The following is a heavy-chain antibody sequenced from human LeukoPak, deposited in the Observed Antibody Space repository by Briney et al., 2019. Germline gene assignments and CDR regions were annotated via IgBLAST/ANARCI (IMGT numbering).Heavy chain of an antibody. J-gene: IGHJ4*02. D-gene: IGHD2-2*02. CDR2: ISAYNGNT. V-gene: IGHV1-18*01. CDR3: ARVRSPCSTDY. CDR1: GYTFTSYG. Sequence: ASVKVFCRASGYTFTSYGISWVRQAPGQGREWMGWISAYNGNTNYAQKLQGRVTMTTDTSTSTAYMELRSLRSDDTAVYYCARVRSPCSTDYWGQGTLVTVSS.